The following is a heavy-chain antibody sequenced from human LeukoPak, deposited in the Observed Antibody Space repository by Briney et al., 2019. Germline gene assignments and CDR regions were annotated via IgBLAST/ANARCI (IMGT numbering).Heavy chain of an antibody. D-gene: IGHD5-24*01. V-gene: IGHV3-23*01. CDR1: GFTFSSYA. CDR3: AKGTRRLQFVFFDY. J-gene: IGHJ4*02. Sequence: GGSLRLSCAASGFTFSSYAMSWVRQAPGKGLEWVSAISGSGGSTYYADSVKGRFTISRDNSKNTLYLQMNSLRAEDTAVYYCAKGTRRLQFVFFDYWGQGTLSPSPQ. CDR2: ISGSGGST.